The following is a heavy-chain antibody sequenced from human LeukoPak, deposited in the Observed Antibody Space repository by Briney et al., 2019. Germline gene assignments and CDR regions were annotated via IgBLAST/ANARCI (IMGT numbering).Heavy chain of an antibody. V-gene: IGHV3-21*01. D-gene: IGHD1-26*01. CDR2: ISSSSSYI. CDR1: GVTFSSYS. J-gene: IGHJ4*02. Sequence: GGSLRLSCAASGVTFSSYSMNWVRQAPGKGLEWVSSISSSSSYIYYADSVKGRFTISRDNAKNSLYLQMNSLRAEDTAVYYCARSSGSYHHADYWGQGTLVTVSS. CDR3: ARSSGSYHHADY.